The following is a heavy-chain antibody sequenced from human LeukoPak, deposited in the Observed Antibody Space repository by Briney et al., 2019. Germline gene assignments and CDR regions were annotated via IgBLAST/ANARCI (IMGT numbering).Heavy chain of an antibody. V-gene: IGHV4-4*02. CDR2: IYHSGST. CDR1: GGSISSSNW. CDR3: ARVLRDCSGGSCYPGDYYYYYYYMDV. J-gene: IGHJ6*03. Sequence: SETLSLTCAVSGGSISSSNWWSWVRQPPGKGLEWIGEIYHSGSTNYNPSLKSRVTISVDKSKNQFSLKLSSVTAADTAVYYCARVLRDCSGGSCYPGDYYYYYYYMDVWGKGTTVTVSS. D-gene: IGHD2-15*01.